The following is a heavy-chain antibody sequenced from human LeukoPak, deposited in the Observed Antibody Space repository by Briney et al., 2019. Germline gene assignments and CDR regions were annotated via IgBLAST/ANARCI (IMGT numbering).Heavy chain of an antibody. V-gene: IGHV1-2*02. J-gene: IGHJ6*03. CDR1: GYTFTGYY. CDR3: AREGGDGIVGALRGYMDV. Sequence: ASVKVSCKASGYTFTGYYMHWVRQAPGQGLEWMGWINPNSGGTNYAQKFQGRVTMTRDTSISTAYVELSRLRSDDTAVYYCAREGGDGIVGALRGYMDVWGKGTTVTVSS. D-gene: IGHD1-26*01. CDR2: INPNSGGT.